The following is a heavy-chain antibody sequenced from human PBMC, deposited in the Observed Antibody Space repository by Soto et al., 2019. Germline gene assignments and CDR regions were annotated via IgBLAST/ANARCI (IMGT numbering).Heavy chain of an antibody. J-gene: IGHJ5*02. CDR3: AVDCISTSCSSPQRLELLRFDP. CDR1: GGTFSSYA. Sequence: SVKVSCKASGGTFSSYAISWVRQAPGQGLEWMGGIIPIFGTANYAQKFQGRVTITADESTSTAYMELSSLRSEDTAVYYCAVDCISTSCSSPQRLELLRFDPWGQGTLVTVSS. CDR2: IIPIFGTA. D-gene: IGHD2-2*01. V-gene: IGHV1-69*13.